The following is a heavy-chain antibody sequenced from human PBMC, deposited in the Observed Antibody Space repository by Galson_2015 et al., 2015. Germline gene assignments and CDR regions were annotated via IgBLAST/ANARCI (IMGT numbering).Heavy chain of an antibody. CDR3: AKVDVEGAAPGKRPFDY. CDR2: ISRSGSAT. V-gene: IGHV3-23*01. J-gene: IGHJ4*02. D-gene: IGHD6-13*01. Sequence: SLRLSCAASGFTFSNYAMNWVRQAPGEGLEWVSGISRSGSATTHADSVKGRFTVSRDNSKNTLYLQMNSLTVDDTAVYYCAKVDVEGAAPGKRPFDYWGQGTLVTVSS. CDR1: GFTFSNYA.